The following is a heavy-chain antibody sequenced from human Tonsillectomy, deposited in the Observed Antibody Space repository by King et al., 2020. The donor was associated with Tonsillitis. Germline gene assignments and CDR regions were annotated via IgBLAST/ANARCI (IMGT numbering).Heavy chain of an antibody. J-gene: IGHJ5*02. Sequence: HVPLQESGPGLVKPSQTLSLTCTVSGGSISSGDYYWSWIRQPPGKGLEWIGYIYYSGSTYYNPSLKSRVTISVDTSKNQFSLKLSSVTAADTAVYYCARAAAGDLDAYWFDPWGQGTLVTVSS. CDR3: ARAAAGDLDAYWFDP. CDR2: IYYSGST. V-gene: IGHV4-30-4*01. CDR1: GGSISSGDYY. D-gene: IGHD6-13*01.